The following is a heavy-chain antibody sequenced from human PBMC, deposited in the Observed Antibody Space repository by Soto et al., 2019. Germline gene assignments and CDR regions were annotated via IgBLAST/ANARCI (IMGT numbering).Heavy chain of an antibody. V-gene: IGHV3-30-3*01. CDR1: GSGFSALA. CDR3: ATGAAYYYDTSRY. D-gene: IGHD3-22*01. J-gene: IGHJ4*02. CDR2: VFNDESSI. Sequence: GGSLRLSCTASGSGFSALAMHWIRRPPGKGLEWVAVVFNDESSISYADSVKGRFTISRDNSRNTLYLQMTSLRLEDTALYYCATGAAYYYDTSRYWGQGTLVTVSS.